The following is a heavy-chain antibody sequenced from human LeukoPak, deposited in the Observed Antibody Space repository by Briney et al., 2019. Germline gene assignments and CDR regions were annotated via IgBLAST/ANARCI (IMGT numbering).Heavy chain of an antibody. Sequence: GGSLRLSCAASGSTFSSYSMNWVRQAPGKGLEWVSSISSNSVNTNYADSVKGRFTISRDNSKNTLYLLMNSLRDEDTAVYYCAKCRAGCYQKGSDFWGQGTLVTVSS. CDR2: ISSNSVNT. CDR1: GSTFSSYS. V-gene: IGHV3-23*01. CDR3: AKCRAGCYQKGSDF. D-gene: IGHD2-15*01. J-gene: IGHJ4*02.